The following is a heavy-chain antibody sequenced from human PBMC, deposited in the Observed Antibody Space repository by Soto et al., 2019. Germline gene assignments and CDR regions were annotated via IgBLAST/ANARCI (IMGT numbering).Heavy chain of an antibody. J-gene: IGHJ6*02. CDR2: INHSGST. Sequence: SETLSLTCAVYGGSFSGYYWSWIRQPPGKGLEWIGEINHSGSTNYNPSLKSRFTISVYTSKNQFSLKLSSVTAADTAVYYCAIRSYIAAAGTVYYYGIDVWGQGTTVTVSS. V-gene: IGHV4-34*01. CDR1: GGSFSGYY. D-gene: IGHD6-13*01. CDR3: AIRSYIAAAGTVYYYGIDV.